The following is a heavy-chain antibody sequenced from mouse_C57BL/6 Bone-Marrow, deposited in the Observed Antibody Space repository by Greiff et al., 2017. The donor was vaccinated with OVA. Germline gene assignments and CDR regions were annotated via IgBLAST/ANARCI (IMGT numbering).Heavy chain of an antibody. Sequence: EVKLEESGPGLVKPSQTVFLTCTVTGISITTGNYRWSWIRQFPGNKLEWIGYIYYSGTITYNPSLTSRTTITRDTPKNQFFLEMNSLTAEDTATYYCARYYGRRYFDVWGTGTTVTVSS. J-gene: IGHJ1*03. CDR3: ARYYGRRYFDV. D-gene: IGHD1-1*01. V-gene: IGHV3-5*01. CDR2: IYYSGTI. CDR1: GISITTGNYR.